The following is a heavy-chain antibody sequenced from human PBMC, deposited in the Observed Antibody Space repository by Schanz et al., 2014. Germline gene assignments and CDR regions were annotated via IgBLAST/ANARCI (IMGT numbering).Heavy chain of an antibody. CDR2: ISAYNGNT. V-gene: IGHV1-18*01. Sequence: QVQLVQSGAEVKKPGASVKVSCKASGYTFTSYGISWVRQAPGQGLEWMGWISAYNGNTNYAQKLQGRVTMTTDTSTSTAYMELTSLRSEDTAVYYCARDPYSASYFPSPPLYGLDVWGQGTTVTVSS. J-gene: IGHJ6*02. D-gene: IGHD1-26*01. CDR3: ARDPYSASYFPSPPLYGLDV. CDR1: GYTFTSYG.